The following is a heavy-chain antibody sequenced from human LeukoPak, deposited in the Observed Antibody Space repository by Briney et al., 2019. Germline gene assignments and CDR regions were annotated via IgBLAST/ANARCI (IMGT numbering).Heavy chain of an antibody. V-gene: IGHV3-11*04. D-gene: IGHD6-19*01. CDR3: ARGQAVAANCFDY. CDR2: ISSSGGTV. Sequence: GGSLRLSCAASGFTFNNYFMSWIRQAPGKGLEWVSYISSSGGTVYYAGSVKGRFTVSRDNAKNSLYLQMNSLRAEDTAVCYCARGQAVAANCFDYWGQGTLVTVSS. CDR1: GFTFNNYF. J-gene: IGHJ4*02.